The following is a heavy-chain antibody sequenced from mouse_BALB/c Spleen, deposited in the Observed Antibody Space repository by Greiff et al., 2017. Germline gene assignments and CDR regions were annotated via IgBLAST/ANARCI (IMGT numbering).Heavy chain of an antibody. D-gene: IGHD2-5*01. CDR2: IRLKSNNYAT. Sequence: EVKLMESGGGLVQPGGSMKLSCVASGFTFSNYWMNWVRQSPEKGLEWVAEIRLKSNNYATHYAESVKGRFTISRDDSKSSVYLQMNNLRAEDTGIYYCTRGGSNYVRIYFDYWGQGTTLTVSS. CDR3: TRGGSNYVRIYFDY. J-gene: IGHJ2*01. CDR1: GFTFSNYW. V-gene: IGHV6-6*02.